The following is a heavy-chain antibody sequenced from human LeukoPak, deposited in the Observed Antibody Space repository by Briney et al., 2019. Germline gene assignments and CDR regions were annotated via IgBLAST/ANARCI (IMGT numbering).Heavy chain of an antibody. D-gene: IGHD3-10*01. CDR1: GGSITSGAYY. Sequence: SETLSLTCTVSGGSITSGAYYWSWIRQHPGKGLEWIGYIYYSGSTYCNPSLKSRVTISVDTSKNQFSLKLSSVTAADTAVYYCARGSRYYGSGVLSYWGQGTLVTVSS. V-gene: IGHV4-31*03. CDR2: IYYSGST. CDR3: ARGSRYYGSGVLSY. J-gene: IGHJ4*02.